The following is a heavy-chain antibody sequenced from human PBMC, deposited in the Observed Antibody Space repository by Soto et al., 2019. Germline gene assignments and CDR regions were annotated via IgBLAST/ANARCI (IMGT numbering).Heavy chain of an antibody. V-gene: IGHV1-3*01. CDR3: ARGAVDGGYYYYYMDV. Sequence: QVQLVQSGAEVKKPGASVKVSCKASGYTFTSYAMHWVRQAPGQRLEWMGWINAGNGNTKYSQKFQGRVTITRDTSASTAYMELSSLRSEDTAVYYCARGAVDGGYYYYYMDVWGKGTTVTVSS. J-gene: IGHJ6*03. CDR2: INAGNGNT. D-gene: IGHD6-19*01. CDR1: GYTFTSYA.